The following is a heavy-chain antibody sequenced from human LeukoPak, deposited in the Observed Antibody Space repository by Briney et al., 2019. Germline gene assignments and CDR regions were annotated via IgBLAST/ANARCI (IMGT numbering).Heavy chain of an antibody. CDR2: ISYDGSNK. Sequence: GGSLRLSCAASGFTFSSYAMHWVRQAPGKGLEWVAVISYDGSNKYYADSVKGRFTISRDNSKNTLYLQMNSLRAEDTAVYYCAKEAAAGTLNYWGQGTLVTVSS. CDR3: AKEAAAGTLNY. D-gene: IGHD6-13*01. J-gene: IGHJ4*02. CDR1: GFTFSSYA. V-gene: IGHV3-30-3*01.